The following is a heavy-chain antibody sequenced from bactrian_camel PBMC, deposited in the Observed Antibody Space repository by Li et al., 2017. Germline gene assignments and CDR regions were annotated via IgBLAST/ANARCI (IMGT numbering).Heavy chain of an antibody. D-gene: IGHD4*01. CDR2: ISSDGTT. CDR3: AAEAYYSDYVSCDSSDFGY. Sequence: HVQLVESGGGSVQAGGLLRISCVASGFTSRRYCIGWFRQAPGNECELVSTISSDGTTNYADSVKDRFTISQDNAKNTIYLQMNSLKPEDTAVYYCAAEAYYSDYVSCDSSDFGYWGQGTQVTVS. J-gene: IGHJ6*01. V-gene: IGHV3S55*01. CDR1: GFTSRRYC.